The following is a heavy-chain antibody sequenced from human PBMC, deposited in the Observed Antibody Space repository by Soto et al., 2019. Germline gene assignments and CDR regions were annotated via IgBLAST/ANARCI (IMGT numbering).Heavy chain of an antibody. J-gene: IGHJ4*02. D-gene: IGHD1-26*01. Sequence: SETLSLTCTVSGGSISSSSYYWGWIRQPPGKGLEWIGSIHYSGSTYYNPSLKSRVTISVDTSKNQFSLKLSSVTAADTAVYYCARHFLRGVGATTRYYFDYWGQGTLVTVSS. CDR1: GGSISSSSYY. CDR3: ARHFLRGVGATTRYYFDY. CDR2: IHYSGST. V-gene: IGHV4-39*01.